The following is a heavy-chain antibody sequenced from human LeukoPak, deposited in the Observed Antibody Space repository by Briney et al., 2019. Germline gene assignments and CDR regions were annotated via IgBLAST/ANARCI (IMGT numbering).Heavy chain of an antibody. J-gene: IGHJ1*01. Sequence: SVKVSCKASGGTFSSYAISWVRQAPGQGLEWMGGIIPIFGTANYAQKFQGRVTMTEDTSTDTAYMELSSLRSEDTAVYYCATERVLVGAIEYFQHWGQGTLVTVSS. CDR1: GGTFSSYA. V-gene: IGHV1-69*06. CDR3: ATERVLVGAIEYFQH. D-gene: IGHD1-26*01. CDR2: IIPIFGTA.